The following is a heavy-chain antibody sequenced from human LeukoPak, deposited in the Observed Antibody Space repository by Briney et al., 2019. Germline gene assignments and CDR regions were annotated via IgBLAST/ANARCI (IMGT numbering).Heavy chain of an antibody. V-gene: IGHV3-30*02. D-gene: IGHD2-21*01. J-gene: IGHJ4*02. CDR2: IRYDGGNK. CDR1: GFTFSSYG. Sequence: PGGSLRLSCAASGFTFSSYGMHWVRQAPGKGLEWVAFIRYDGGNKNYADSVKGRFTISRDNSKNTVCLQMNSLRAEDTAVYYCATPRGGEYFDYWGQGTLVTVSS. CDR3: ATPRGGEYFDY.